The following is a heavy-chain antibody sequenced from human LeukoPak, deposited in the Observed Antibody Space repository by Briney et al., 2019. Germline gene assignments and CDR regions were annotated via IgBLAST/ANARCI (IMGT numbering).Heavy chain of an antibody. D-gene: IGHD4-17*01. CDR2: ISYDGSNK. J-gene: IGHJ6*04. CDR1: VFTFSSYA. CDR3: TRHLYGDSPHGMDV. Sequence: GRSLRLSCAASVFTFSSYAMHWVRQAPGKGLERVAVISYDGSNKYYADSVKGRFTISRDNSKNTLYLQMNSLRAEDTAVYYCTRHLYGDSPHGMDVWGKGTTVTVSS. V-gene: IGHV3-30*04.